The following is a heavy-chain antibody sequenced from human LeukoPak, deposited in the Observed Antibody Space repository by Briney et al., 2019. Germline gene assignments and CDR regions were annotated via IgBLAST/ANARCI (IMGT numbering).Heavy chain of an antibody. CDR1: GFTFSSYA. CDR3: ATYYDFWSGYMYYFDY. Sequence: GGSLRLSCAASGFTFSSYAMSWVRQAPGKGLEWVSAISGSGGTTYYADSVKGRFTVSRDNSKNTLYLQMNSLRAEDTAVYYCATYYDFWSGYMYYFDYWGQGTLVTVSA. D-gene: IGHD3-3*01. J-gene: IGHJ4*02. CDR2: ISGSGGTT. V-gene: IGHV3-23*01.